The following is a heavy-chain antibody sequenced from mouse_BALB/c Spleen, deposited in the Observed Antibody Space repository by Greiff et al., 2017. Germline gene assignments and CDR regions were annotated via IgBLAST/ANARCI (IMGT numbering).Heavy chain of an antibody. Sequence: EVKLLESGGGLVKPGGSLKLSCAASGFTFSSYAMSWVRQTPEKRLEWVASISSGGSTYYPDNVKGRFTISRDDARNILYLQMSSLRSEDTAMYYCARGEITSFDYWGQGTTLTVSS. CDR2: ISSGGST. J-gene: IGHJ2*01. V-gene: IGHV5-6-5*01. CDR1: GFTFSSYA. CDR3: ARGEITSFDY. D-gene: IGHD2-4*01.